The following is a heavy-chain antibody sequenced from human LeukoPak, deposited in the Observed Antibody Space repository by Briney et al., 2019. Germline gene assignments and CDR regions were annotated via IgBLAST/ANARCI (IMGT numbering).Heavy chain of an antibody. CDR3: ATDHSMANTAWWFDP. J-gene: IGHJ5*02. V-gene: IGHV1-46*01. CDR2: INPSGTGT. Sequence: ASVKVSCKASGYTFTSYGISWVRQAPGQGLEWMGVINPSGTGTSYAQKFQGRITMSRDTSTSTVYMELSSLRSEDTAFYYCATDHSMANTAWWFDPWGQGTLVTVSS. CDR1: GYTFTSYG. D-gene: IGHD5-24*01.